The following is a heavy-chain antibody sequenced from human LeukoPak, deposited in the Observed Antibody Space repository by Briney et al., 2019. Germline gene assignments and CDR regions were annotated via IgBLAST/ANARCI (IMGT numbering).Heavy chain of an antibody. V-gene: IGHV4-39*01. CDR2: IYYSGST. CDR3: ARQNGLYSSGWVDY. J-gene: IGHJ4*02. CDR1: GGSISSSSYY. Sequence: SETLSLTCTVSGGSISSSSYYWGWIRQPPGKGLEWIGSIYYSGSTYYNPSLKSRVTISVDTSKNQFSLKLSSVTAADTAVYYCARQNGLYSSGWVDYWGQGTLVTVSS. D-gene: IGHD6-19*01.